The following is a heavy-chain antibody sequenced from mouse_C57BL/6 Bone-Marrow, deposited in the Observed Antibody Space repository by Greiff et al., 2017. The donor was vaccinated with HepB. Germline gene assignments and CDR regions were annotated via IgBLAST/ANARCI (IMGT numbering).Heavy chain of an antibody. J-gene: IGHJ3*01. Sequence: VQLKESGPGLVKPSQSLSLTCSVTGYSITSGYYWNWIRQFPGNKLEWMGYISYDGSNNYNPSLKNRISITRDTSKNQFFLKLNSVTTEDTATYYCARGVGGTWFAYWGQGTLVTVSA. CDR2: ISYDGSN. D-gene: IGHD1-1*01. CDR1: GYSITSGYY. CDR3: ARGVGGTWFAY. V-gene: IGHV3-6*01.